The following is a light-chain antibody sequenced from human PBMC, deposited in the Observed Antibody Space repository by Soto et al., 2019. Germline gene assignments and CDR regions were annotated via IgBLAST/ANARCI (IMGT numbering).Light chain of an antibody. CDR1: QSLSSGY. CDR3: QQYGSSPT. Sequence: EIVLTQSPGTLSLSPGERVTLSCRASQSLSSGYLAWYQQKFGQAPGLLIYDASRRATGIPERFSGSGSGTDFTLTINRLEPEDFAVYYCQQYGSSPTFGLGTKVDIK. V-gene: IGKV3-20*01. CDR2: DAS. J-gene: IGKJ1*01.